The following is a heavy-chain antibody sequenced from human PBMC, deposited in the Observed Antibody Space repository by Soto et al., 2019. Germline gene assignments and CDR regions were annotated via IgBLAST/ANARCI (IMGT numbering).Heavy chain of an antibody. V-gene: IGHV3-23*01. J-gene: IGHJ4*02. Sequence: EVQVLDSGGGLVQPGGSLRLSCAASGFTFSTYPMSWVRQAPGKGLEWVSIISGSGGNTDYADSVKGRFTMSRDNSKNTVYLQMNILRAEDTAVYYCAKVPLMYSGSYFDYWGQGTLVTVSS. CDR1: GFTFSTYP. D-gene: IGHD1-26*01. CDR2: ISGSGGNT. CDR3: AKVPLMYSGSYFDY.